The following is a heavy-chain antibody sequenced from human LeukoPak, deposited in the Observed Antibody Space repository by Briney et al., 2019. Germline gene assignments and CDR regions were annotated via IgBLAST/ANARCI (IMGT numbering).Heavy chain of an antibody. CDR1: GGTLSSYA. CDR2: IIPILGIA. CDR3: ARSVYKYYSGYYDSSGYLDY. Sequence: GASVKVSCKASGGTLSSYAISWVRQAPGQGLEWMGRIIPILGIANYAQKFQGRVTITADKSTSAAYMELSSLRSEDTAVNYCARSVYKYYSGYYDSSGYLDYWGQGTLVTVSS. V-gene: IGHV1-69*04. J-gene: IGHJ4*02. D-gene: IGHD3-22*01.